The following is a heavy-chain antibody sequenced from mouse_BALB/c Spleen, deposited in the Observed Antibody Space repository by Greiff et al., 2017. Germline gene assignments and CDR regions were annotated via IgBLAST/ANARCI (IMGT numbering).Heavy chain of an antibody. CDR3: ARPHYGRDYYAMDY. CDR1: GFSLTSYG. J-gene: IGHJ4*01. D-gene: IGHD1-1*01. CDR2: IWAGGST. V-gene: IGHV2-9*02. Sequence: VHLVESGPGLVAPSQSLSITCTVSGFSLTSYGVHWVRQPPGKGLEWLGVIWAGGSTNYNSALMSRLSISKDNSKSQVFLKMNSLQTDDTAMYYCARPHYGRDYYAMDYWGQGTAVTVSS.